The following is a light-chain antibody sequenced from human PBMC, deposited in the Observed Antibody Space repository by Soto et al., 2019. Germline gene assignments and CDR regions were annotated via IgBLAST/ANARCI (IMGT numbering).Light chain of an antibody. V-gene: IGLV2-14*01. CDR2: EVS. CDR1: SSDVGGYNY. CDR3: SSYTSSSTLV. J-gene: IGLJ2*01. Sequence: QSVLTQPASVSGSPRQSITISCTGTSSDVGGYNYVSWYQQHPGIAPKLMISEVSNRPSGVSNRFSGSKSGNTASLTISGLQAEDEADYYCSSYTSSSTLVFGGGTKLTVL.